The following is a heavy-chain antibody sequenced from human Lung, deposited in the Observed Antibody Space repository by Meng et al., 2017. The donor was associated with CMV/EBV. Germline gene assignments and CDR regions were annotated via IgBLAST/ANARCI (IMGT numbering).Heavy chain of an antibody. CDR2: IRSNAYGGTT. D-gene: IGHD3-22*01. Sequence: LSCTGSEFKFGHYAMSWVRQAPGKGLEWVGFIRSNAYGGTTEYAPSVKGRFTISRDDSKGIAYLQMNSLKTEDTAVYYCAREWLLMEAFDIWGQGXMVTVSS. V-gene: IGHV3-49*04. CDR1: EFKFGHYA. J-gene: IGHJ3*02. CDR3: AREWLLMEAFDI.